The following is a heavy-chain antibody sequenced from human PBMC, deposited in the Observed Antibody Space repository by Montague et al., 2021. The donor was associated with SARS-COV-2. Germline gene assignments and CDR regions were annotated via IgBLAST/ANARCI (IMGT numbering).Heavy chain of an antibody. CDR1: VSWNSGAD. CDR3: ARESESYPSGTQYFDL. CDR2: FCYRKNT. D-gene: IGHD5-18*01. Sequence: SETLSLTCSRLVSWNSGADRKSTRLNPSHHGNWYAVFCYRKNTNYNPSLNSRVTISVDTSKNQFSLKLTSVTAADTAVYFCARESESYPSGTQYFDLWGRGTMVNVS. J-gene: IGHJ2*01. V-gene: IGHV4-59*01.